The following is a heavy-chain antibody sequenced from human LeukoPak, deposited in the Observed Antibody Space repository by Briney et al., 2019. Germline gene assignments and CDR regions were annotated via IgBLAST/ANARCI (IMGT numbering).Heavy chain of an antibody. V-gene: IGHV4-38-2*02. CDR3: ARDRSGWYGGFDY. CDR2: IYHSGST. Sequence: PSETLSLTCTVSGYSISSGYYWGWIRQPPGKGLEWIGSIYHSGSTYYNPSLKSRVTISVDTSKNQFSLKLSSVTAADTAVYYCARDRSGWYGGFDYWGQGTLVTVSS. D-gene: IGHD6-19*01. CDR1: GYSISSGYY. J-gene: IGHJ4*02.